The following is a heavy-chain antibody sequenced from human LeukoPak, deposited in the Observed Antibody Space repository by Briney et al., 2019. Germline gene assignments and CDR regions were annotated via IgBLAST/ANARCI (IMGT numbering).Heavy chain of an antibody. CDR1: GYTFTGYY. J-gene: IGHJ6*03. CDR2: INPNSGGT. D-gene: IGHD2-2*01. CDR3: ARKGEYCSSTSCYPGDYYYYYMDV. Sequence: ASVKVSCKASGYTFTGYYMHWVRQAPGQGLEWMGWINPNSGGTNYAQKFQGRVTMTRDTSISTAYMELSRLRSDDTAVYYCARKGEYCSSTSCYPGDYYYYYMDVWGKGTTVTVSS. V-gene: IGHV1-2*02.